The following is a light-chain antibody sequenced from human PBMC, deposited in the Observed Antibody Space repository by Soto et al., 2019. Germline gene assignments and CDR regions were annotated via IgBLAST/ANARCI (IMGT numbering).Light chain of an antibody. CDR1: QGIRNF. V-gene: IGKV1-27*01. Sequence: DIQMTQSPTSLSASVGERVTITCRASQGIRNFVAWYQQKPGKAPKLLIYAASTLQSGVPSRFSGSGSGTDFTLTINSLQPEDVATYYCQKYSSVPVFGPGTKMEIK. CDR2: AAS. J-gene: IGKJ3*01. CDR3: QKYSSVPV.